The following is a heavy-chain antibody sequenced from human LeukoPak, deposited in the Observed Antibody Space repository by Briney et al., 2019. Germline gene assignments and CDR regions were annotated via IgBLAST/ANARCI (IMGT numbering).Heavy chain of an antibody. CDR1: GYTFTTCA. J-gene: IGHJ4*02. Sequence: ASVKVSCKPSGYTFTTCAVHWVRQAPGQRLEWMGWINAGNGNTKYSQKFQGRVTITRDTSASTAYMELSSLRSEDTAVYYCARDRWGSGWYSVDYWGQGTLVTVSS. CDR3: ARDRWGSGWYSVDY. D-gene: IGHD6-19*01. CDR2: INAGNGNT. V-gene: IGHV1-3*01.